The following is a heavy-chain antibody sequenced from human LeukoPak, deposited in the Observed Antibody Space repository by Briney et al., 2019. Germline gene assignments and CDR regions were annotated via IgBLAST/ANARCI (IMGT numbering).Heavy chain of an antibody. J-gene: IGHJ3*02. D-gene: IGHD5-24*01. V-gene: IGHV4-4*09. CDR1: GGSISSYY. CDR3: ARLGDGYSNGDAFDI. CDR2: VYTSGST. Sequence: SETLSLTCTVSGGSISSYYWSWIRQPPGKGLEWIGYVYTSGSTNYNPSLKSRVTISVDTSKNQFSLKLSSVTAADTAVYYCARLGDGYSNGDAFDIWGQGTMVTVSS.